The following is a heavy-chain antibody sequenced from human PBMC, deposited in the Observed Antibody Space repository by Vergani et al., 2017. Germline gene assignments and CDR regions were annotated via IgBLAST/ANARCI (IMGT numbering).Heavy chain of an antibody. CDR3: ASIPGYSYIKWDYYYYGMDV. CDR1: GFTFSSYS. V-gene: IGHV3-21*01. Sequence: EVQLVESGGGLVKPGGSLRLSCAASGFTFSSYSMNWVRQAPGKGLEWVSSISSSSSYIYYADSVKGRFTISRDNAKNSLYLQMNSLRAEDTAVDYCASIPGYSYIKWDYYYYGMDVWGQGTTVTVSS. D-gene: IGHD5-18*01. J-gene: IGHJ6*02. CDR2: ISSSSSYI.